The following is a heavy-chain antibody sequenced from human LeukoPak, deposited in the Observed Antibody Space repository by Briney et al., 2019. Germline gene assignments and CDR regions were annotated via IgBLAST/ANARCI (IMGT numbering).Heavy chain of an antibody. J-gene: IGHJ3*02. V-gene: IGHV4-59*01. CDR2: IYHSGST. CDR3: ARFIAAAGVDAFDI. Sequence: SETLSLTCTVSGGSTSSYYWSWIRQPPGKGLEWIGYIYHSGSTSYNPSLKSRVTISVDTSKNQSSLKLGSVTAADTAVYYCARFIAAAGVDAFDIWGQGTMVTVSS. CDR1: GGSTSSYY. D-gene: IGHD6-13*01.